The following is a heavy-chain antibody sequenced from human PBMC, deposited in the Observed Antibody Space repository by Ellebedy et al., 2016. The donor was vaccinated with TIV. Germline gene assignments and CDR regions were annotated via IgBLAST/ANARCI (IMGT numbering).Heavy chain of an antibody. CDR1: GYIFSTYW. CDR3: PRYYDKSGSLRAYHDGLDV. D-gene: IGHD3-22*01. CDR2: IYPGDSTA. V-gene: IGHV5-51*01. J-gene: IGHJ6*02. Sequence: GESLKISCRGSGYIFSTYWIAWVRQMPGKGLEWMGYIYPGDSTARYSLSSRGQVTISVDKSIRTVYLQWSSLKASDTAVYFCPRYYDKSGSLRAYHDGLDVWGQGTTVTVSS.